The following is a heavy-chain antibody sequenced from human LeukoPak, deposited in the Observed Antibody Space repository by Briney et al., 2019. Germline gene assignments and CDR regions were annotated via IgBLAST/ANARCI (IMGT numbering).Heavy chain of an antibody. D-gene: IGHD2-15*01. J-gene: IGHJ5*02. CDR2: MNPNSGNT. CDR1: GYTFTSYD. V-gene: IGHV1-8*01. Sequence: ASVKVSCKASGYTFTSYDINWVRQATGQGLGWMGWMNPNSGNTGYAQKFQGRVTMTRNTSISTAYMELSSLRSEDTAVYYCARRYCSGGSCYGRQRGYWFDPWGQGTLVTVSS. CDR3: ARRYCSGGSCYGRQRGYWFDP.